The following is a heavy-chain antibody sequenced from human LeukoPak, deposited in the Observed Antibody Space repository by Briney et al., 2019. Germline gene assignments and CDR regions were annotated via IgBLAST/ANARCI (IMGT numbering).Heavy chain of an antibody. CDR3: ATAFWSGYYGSS. CDR1: GYTLSSYD. V-gene: IGHV1-8*03. CDR2: RNPDSGDT. Sequence: SVKVSCKASGYTLSSYDSNWVRQATGQGLKWMGWRNPDSGDTGYAQKVQGRVTITRNTSISTAYMELSRLRSADTAVYASATAFWSGYYGSSWDQGTLVTVCS. J-gene: IGHJ5*02. D-gene: IGHD3-3*01.